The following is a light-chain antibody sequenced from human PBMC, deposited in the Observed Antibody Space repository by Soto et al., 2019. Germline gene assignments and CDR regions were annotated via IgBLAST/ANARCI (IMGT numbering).Light chain of an antibody. V-gene: IGKV1-39*01. CDR2: AAS. CDR1: QSIHSY. Sequence: DIQMTQSPSSLSASVGDRVTITCRAGQSIHSYLNWYLQKPGKAPKLVIYAASSLYSGVPSRFSGSGSGTEFTLTISSLQPEDFGTYYCQHSYRTPFTFGQGTRLEIK. J-gene: IGKJ5*01. CDR3: QHSYRTPFT.